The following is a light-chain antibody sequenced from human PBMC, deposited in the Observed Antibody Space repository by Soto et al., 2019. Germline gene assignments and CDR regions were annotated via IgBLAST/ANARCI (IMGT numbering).Light chain of an antibody. CDR2: DAS. Sequence: EIVMTQSPATLALSPGERVTLSCRASQSAISNLAWYQHNTGQTPRILIYDASTRATDIPARFSGSGSGTDFTLTISRLLSEDFSVYYCHQYYKSPLTFGGGTKVDIK. CDR3: HQYYKSPLT. J-gene: IGKJ4*01. CDR1: QSAISN. V-gene: IGKV3-15*01.